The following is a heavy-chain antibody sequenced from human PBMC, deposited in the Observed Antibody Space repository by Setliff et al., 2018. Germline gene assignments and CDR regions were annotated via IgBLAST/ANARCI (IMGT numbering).Heavy chain of an antibody. V-gene: IGHV3-53*04. CDR2: IYSGGGT. CDR1: GFSVGSTY. D-gene: IGHD3-3*01. J-gene: IGHJ4*02. CDR3: ARAGTVGERIAGWDS. Sequence: GGSLRLSCVASGFSVGSTYMTWVRQAPGKGLGWVSVIYSGGGTDYLDSLRGRFTISKSNSRNTVYLQLNGLRVEDTAVYFCARAGTVGERIAGWDSWGPGTLVTVSS.